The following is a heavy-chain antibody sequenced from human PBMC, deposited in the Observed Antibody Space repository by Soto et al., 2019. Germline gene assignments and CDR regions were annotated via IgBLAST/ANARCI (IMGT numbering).Heavy chain of an antibody. CDR1: GSAITRYY. CDR2: INPGGGSA. CDR3: ARDTSGWSLNGLDV. Sequence: QVDRVQSGAEVKKPGASVPISCKASGSAITRYYIHWVRQAPGRGLEWMGIINPGGGSASYAQKFQDRVTIDKDTSTGTVYMDLRSLRTEDTAVYYCARDTSGWSLNGLDVWGQGTTVNVSS. D-gene: IGHD6-19*01. V-gene: IGHV1-46*01. J-gene: IGHJ6*02.